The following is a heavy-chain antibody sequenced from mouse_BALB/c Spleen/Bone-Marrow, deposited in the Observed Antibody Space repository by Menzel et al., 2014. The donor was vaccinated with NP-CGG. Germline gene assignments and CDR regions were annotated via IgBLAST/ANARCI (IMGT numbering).Heavy chain of an antibody. J-gene: IGHJ2*01. Sequence: VQLQQSGAELVKPGASVKLSCTASGFNIKDTYMHWVKQRPEQGLEWIGRIDPANGNTKYDPKFQGKASITAATSSNTAYLQLSSLTSEDTAVYYCASNVYGYYFDYWGQGTTLTVSS. CDR2: IDPANGNT. CDR1: GFNIKDTY. V-gene: IGHV14-3*02. D-gene: IGHD2-2*01. CDR3: ASNVYGYYFDY.